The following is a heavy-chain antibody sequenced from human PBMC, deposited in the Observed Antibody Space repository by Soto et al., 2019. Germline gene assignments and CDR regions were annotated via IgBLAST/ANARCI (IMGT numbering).Heavy chain of an antibody. Sequence: PGGSLSLSCASSGFTFSSYAMSWVRQAPGKGLELVSAISGSGGSTYYADSVKSRFTTSRDTSKTTLYLQMNSLRDEDTAEYYWATGLGYGGNHVGGDAFDIWGQGTMVTASS. D-gene: IGHD2-15*01. CDR3: ATGLGYGGNHVGGDAFDI. CDR2: ISGSGGST. V-gene: IGHV3-23*01. CDR1: GFTFSSYA. J-gene: IGHJ3*02.